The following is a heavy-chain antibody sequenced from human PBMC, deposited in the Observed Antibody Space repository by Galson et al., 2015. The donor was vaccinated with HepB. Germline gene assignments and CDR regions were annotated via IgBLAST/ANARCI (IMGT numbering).Heavy chain of an antibody. V-gene: IGHV4-59*01. D-gene: IGHD5-18*01. J-gene: IGHJ3*02. CDR1: GGSISSYY. Sequence: SETLSLTCTVSGGSISSYYWSWIRQPPGKGLEWIGYIYYSGSTNYNPSLKSRVTISVDTSKNQFSLKLSSVTAADTAVYYCARDGKREYSYGYRSALDIWGQGTMVTVSS. CDR2: IYYSGST. CDR3: ARDGKREYSYGYRSALDI.